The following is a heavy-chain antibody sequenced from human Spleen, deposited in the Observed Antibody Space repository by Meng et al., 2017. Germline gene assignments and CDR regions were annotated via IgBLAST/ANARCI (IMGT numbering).Heavy chain of an antibody. D-gene: IGHD2-21*02. J-gene: IGHJ4*02. CDR1: GYSFTSFW. V-gene: IGHV5-51*01. CDR3: AKRGVTNFDF. Sequence: GESLKISCKGSGYSFTSFWIGWVRQMPGKGLEWMGIIHPSDSDTRYSPSFQGQVTISDDKSINTAYLQWSSLKAADTAIYYCAKRGVTNFDFWGQGTLVTVSS. CDR2: IHPSDSDT.